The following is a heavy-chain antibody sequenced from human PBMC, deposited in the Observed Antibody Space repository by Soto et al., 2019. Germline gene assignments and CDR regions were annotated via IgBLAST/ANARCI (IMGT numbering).Heavy chain of an antibody. J-gene: IGHJ4*02. D-gene: IGHD3-16*01. CDR3: ARDAGVSGELYY. CDR1: GYTFTSYG. V-gene: IGHV1-18*01. Sequence: QVQLVQSGAEVKKPGASVKVSCKASGYTFTSYGISWVRQAPGQGLEWMGWISAYNGNTNYAQKLQGRVTMTIDTYTSTAYMDLRSLRSDDTAVYYCARDAGVSGELYYWGQGTLVTVSS. CDR2: ISAYNGNT.